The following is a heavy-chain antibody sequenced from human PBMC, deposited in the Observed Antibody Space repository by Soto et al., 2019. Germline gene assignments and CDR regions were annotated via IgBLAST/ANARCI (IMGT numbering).Heavy chain of an antibody. CDR1: GGTFSSYA. CDR3: ATQYMVRGVFDY. D-gene: IGHD3-10*01. Sequence: SVKVSCKASGGTFSSYAISWVRQAPGQGLEWMGGIIPIFGTANYAQKFQGRVTITADESTSTAYMELSSLRSEDTAVYYCATQYMVRGVFDYWGQGTLVTVSS. CDR2: IIPIFGTA. J-gene: IGHJ4*02. V-gene: IGHV1-69*13.